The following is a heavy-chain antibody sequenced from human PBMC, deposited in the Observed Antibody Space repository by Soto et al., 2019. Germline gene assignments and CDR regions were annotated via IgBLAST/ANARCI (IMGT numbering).Heavy chain of an antibody. CDR1: GGSFSGYY. D-gene: IGHD1-7*01. CDR3: ARLKLELHYYYYYGMDV. Sequence: TSETLALTCAVYGGSFSGYYWSWIRQPPGKGLEWIGEINHSGSTNYNPSLKSRVTISVDTSKNQFSLKLSSVTAADTAVYYCARLKLELHYYYYYGMDVWGQGPTVT. V-gene: IGHV4-34*01. J-gene: IGHJ6*02. CDR2: INHSGST.